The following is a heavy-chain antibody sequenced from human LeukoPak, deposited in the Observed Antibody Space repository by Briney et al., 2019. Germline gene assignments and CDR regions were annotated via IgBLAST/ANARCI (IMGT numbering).Heavy chain of an antibody. V-gene: IGHV3-30*02. J-gene: IGHJ4*02. CDR2: ISYDGSNT. CDR1: GFTFSNYG. D-gene: IGHD6-13*01. Sequence: PWGSLRLSCVASGFTFSNYGMHWVRQAPGQGLEWVACISYDGSNTYYADTVTGRFTISRDKSKNTLYLQLSSLSAEDTAVYYCAKDLLLYSRNWQDYGGQGTLVTVSS. CDR3: AKDLLLYSRNWQDY.